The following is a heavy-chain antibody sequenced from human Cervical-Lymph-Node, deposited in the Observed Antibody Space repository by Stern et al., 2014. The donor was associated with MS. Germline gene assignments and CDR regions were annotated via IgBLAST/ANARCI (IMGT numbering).Heavy chain of an antibody. CDR1: GFTFSSYS. CDR3: ARGRGGNYRYYFDY. CDR2: ISSGGRYI. Sequence: VQLVQSGGSLVKPGGSLRLSCAASGFTFSSYSMNWVRQAPGKVLEWVASISSGGRYIYYAGSLKGRFDISRDDAKNSLYLQINSLRAEDTAVYYCARGRGGNYRYYFDYWGQGTLVTVSS. D-gene: IGHD4-23*01. V-gene: IGHV3-21*01. J-gene: IGHJ4*02.